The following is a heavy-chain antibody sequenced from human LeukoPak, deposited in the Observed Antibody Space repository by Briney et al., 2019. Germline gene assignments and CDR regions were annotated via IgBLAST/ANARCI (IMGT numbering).Heavy chain of an antibody. D-gene: IGHD5-18*01. CDR2: IRSKAYGGTT. Sequence: PGRSLRLSCSASGFTFSNHAMSWVRQAPGKGLEWVGFIRSKAYGGTTEYPASVKGRFTISRDHSISIAYLQMNSLKTEDTAAYYCTRGRIHLCLYYGMDVWGQGATVIVSS. V-gene: IGHV3-49*04. CDR3: TRGRIHLCLYYGMDV. CDR1: GFTFSNHA. J-gene: IGHJ6*02.